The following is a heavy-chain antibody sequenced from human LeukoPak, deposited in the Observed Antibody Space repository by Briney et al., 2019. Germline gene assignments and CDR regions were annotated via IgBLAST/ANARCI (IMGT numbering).Heavy chain of an antibody. CDR2: IRNDGKTT. CDR3: ARHFYFSIDC. CDR1: GFNFSPNW. V-gene: IGHV3-74*01. D-gene: IGHD2/OR15-2a*01. Sequence: GGSLRLSCAASGFNFSPNWMLLVRQVAGRGLEWVALIRNDGKTTTYADSVKGRFTISRDTAKNTLYLQMNNLRAEDTAVYFCARHFYFSIDCWGQGTLVTVSS. J-gene: IGHJ4*02.